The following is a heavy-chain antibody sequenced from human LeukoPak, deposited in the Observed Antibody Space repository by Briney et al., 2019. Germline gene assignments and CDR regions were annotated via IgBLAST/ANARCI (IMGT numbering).Heavy chain of an antibody. Sequence: GGSLRLSYAVSGFTFSSYWMNWVRQAPGKGLEWVASIKQDGGEKSYVDSVKGRFTISRDNAKNSLYLQMSSLRAEDTAVYYCARDGTAAGLYFDLWGQGTLVTVSS. CDR3: ARDGTAAGLYFDL. J-gene: IGHJ4*01. CDR2: IKQDGGEK. CDR1: GFTFSSYW. D-gene: IGHD6-13*01. V-gene: IGHV3-7*01.